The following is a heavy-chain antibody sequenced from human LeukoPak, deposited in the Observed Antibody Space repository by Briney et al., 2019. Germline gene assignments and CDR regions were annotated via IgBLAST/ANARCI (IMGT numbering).Heavy chain of an antibody. CDR3: ARDRGVAWFDP. J-gene: IGHJ5*02. Sequence: GGSLRLSCAASGFTFSSYWMHWVRQAPGKGLVWVSRINSDGSSTSYADSVRGRFTISRDNAKNTLYLQMNSLRAEDTAVYYCARDRGVAWFDPWGQGTLVTVSS. D-gene: IGHD3-10*01. CDR2: INSDGSST. CDR1: GFTFSSYW. V-gene: IGHV3-74*01.